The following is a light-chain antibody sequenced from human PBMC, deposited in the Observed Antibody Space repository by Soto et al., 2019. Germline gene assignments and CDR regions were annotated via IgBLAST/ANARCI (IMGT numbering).Light chain of an antibody. V-gene: IGLV2-8*01. Sequence: QSVLTQPPSASGSPGQSVTISCTGTSSDVGGYNYVSWYQQHPGKAPKLMIYEVSKWPSGVPDRFSGSKSGNTASLTVSGLQAEDEADYYCSSFAASNTVVFGGGTKLTVL. J-gene: IGLJ2*01. CDR3: SSFAASNTVV. CDR1: SSDVGGYNY. CDR2: EVS.